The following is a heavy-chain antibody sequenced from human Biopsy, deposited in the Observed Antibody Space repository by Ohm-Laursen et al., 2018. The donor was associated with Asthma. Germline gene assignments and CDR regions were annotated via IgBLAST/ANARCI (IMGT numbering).Heavy chain of an antibody. CDR3: ARAVDYSHYYGIDV. J-gene: IGHJ6*02. Sequence: SVKVSCTDSGYTINSAGITWVRQAPGQGLEWMGWISVYNGNTKVAQKLQDRVTMITDTSTSTAYMELRSLRSDDTAVYFCARAVDYSHYYGIDVWGQGTTVTVS. CDR1: GYTINSAG. D-gene: IGHD3-10*01. CDR2: ISVYNGNT. V-gene: IGHV1-18*01.